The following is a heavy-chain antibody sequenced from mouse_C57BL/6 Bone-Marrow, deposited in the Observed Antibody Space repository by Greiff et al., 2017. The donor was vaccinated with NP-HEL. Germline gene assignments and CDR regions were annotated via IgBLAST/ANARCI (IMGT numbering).Heavy chain of an antibody. CDR2: IHPSDSDP. Sequence: VQLQQPGAELVKPGASVKVSCKASGYTFTSYWMHWVKQRPGHGLEWIGRIHPSDSDPHYHHKFKGTATLTVDQSSSPAYMPLSSLTSEDSAVYYCAIYGQFAYWGQGTLVTVSA. J-gene: IGHJ3*01. CDR3: AIYGQFAY. V-gene: IGHV1-74*01. CDR1: GYTFTSYW. D-gene: IGHD1-2*01.